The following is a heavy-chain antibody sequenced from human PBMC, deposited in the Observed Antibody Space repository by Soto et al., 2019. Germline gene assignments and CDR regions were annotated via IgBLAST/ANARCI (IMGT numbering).Heavy chain of an antibody. V-gene: IGHV4-61*01. CDR2: IYYSGPT. CDR3: ARGYSHYAH. CDR1: GCSVSRDSNF. D-gene: IGHD4-4*01. J-gene: IGHJ4*02. Sequence: KPXETLSLTCTVSGCSVSRDSNFWSWIRQPPGKGLEWIGYIYYSGPTRYNPSLESRVTISIDSSKNQVSLNLTSVTAADTAVYYCARGYSHYAHWGRGTLVTVSS.